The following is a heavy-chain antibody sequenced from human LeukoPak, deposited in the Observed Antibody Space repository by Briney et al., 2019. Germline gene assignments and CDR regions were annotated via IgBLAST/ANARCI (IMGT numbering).Heavy chain of an antibody. D-gene: IGHD2-15*01. V-gene: IGHV4-34*01. J-gene: IGHJ5*02. CDR1: GGSFSGYY. CDR2: INHSGST. Sequence: PSETLSLTCAVYGGSFSGYYWSWIRQPPGKGLEWIGEINHSGSTNYNPSLKSRVTISVDTSKNQFSLKLSSVTAADTAVYYCARGGKLVVVAATALTNLYNWFDPWGQGTLVTVSS. CDR3: ARGGKLVVVAATALTNLYNWFDP.